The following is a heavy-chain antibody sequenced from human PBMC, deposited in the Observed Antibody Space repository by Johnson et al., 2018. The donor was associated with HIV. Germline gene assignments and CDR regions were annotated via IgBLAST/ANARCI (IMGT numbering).Heavy chain of an antibody. CDR2: ISRDGGTE. CDR1: GFTFSSYG. V-gene: IGHV3-33*03. CDR3: AKDQHGPLVPTVMRDDAFDI. D-gene: IGHD5-12*01. Sequence: QVQLVESWGGVVHPGKSLRLSCVGSGFTFSSYGMHWVRQAPGEGLDWVAFISRDGGTEYYADSVKGRFAISRDNAKNAVYLQMNSLGAGDTAVYYCAKDQHGPLVPTVMRDDAFDIWGQGTMVTVSS. J-gene: IGHJ3*02.